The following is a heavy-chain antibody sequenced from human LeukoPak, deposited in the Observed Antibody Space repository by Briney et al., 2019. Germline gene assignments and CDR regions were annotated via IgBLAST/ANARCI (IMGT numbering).Heavy chain of an antibody. CDR2: IYYSGST. V-gene: IGHV4-30-4*01. Sequence: PSQTLSLTCTASAGSISSGDYYWCWIRQPPGKGLEWIGYIYYSGSTYYNPSLKSRFTISIDTSKNQFSLKLSSVTAADTAVYYCARKYNWNYAGDAFDIWGQGTMVTVSS. CDR3: ARKYNWNYAGDAFDI. J-gene: IGHJ3*02. D-gene: IGHD1-7*01. CDR1: AGSISSGDYY.